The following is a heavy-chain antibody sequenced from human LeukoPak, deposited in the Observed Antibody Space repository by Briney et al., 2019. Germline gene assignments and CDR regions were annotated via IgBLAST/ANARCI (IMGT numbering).Heavy chain of an antibody. Sequence: GGSLRLSCAASGFTFSSYAMSWVRQAPGKGLEWVSAISGSGGSTYSADSVKGRFTISRDNSKNTLYLQMNSLRAEDTAVYYCAKDGYSGYDYLLSYYYYYMDVWGKGTTVTISS. CDR2: ISGSGGST. V-gene: IGHV3-23*01. D-gene: IGHD5-12*01. J-gene: IGHJ6*03. CDR1: GFTFSSYA. CDR3: AKDGYSGYDYLLSYYYYYMDV.